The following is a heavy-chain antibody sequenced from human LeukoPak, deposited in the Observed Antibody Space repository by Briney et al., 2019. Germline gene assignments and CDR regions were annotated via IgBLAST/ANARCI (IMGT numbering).Heavy chain of an antibody. D-gene: IGHD3-16*02. CDR2: INPSGGST. J-gene: IGHJ4*02. V-gene: IGHV1-46*01. CDR3: ARDGQYYDYVWGSYRLRQALDY. Sequence: ASVKVSCKASGYSFTSYYMHWVRQAPGQGLEWMGIINPSGGSTSYAQKFQGRVTMTRDMSTSTVYMELSSLRSEDTAVYYCARDGQYYDYVWGSYRLRQALDYWGQGTLVTVSS. CDR1: GYSFTSYY.